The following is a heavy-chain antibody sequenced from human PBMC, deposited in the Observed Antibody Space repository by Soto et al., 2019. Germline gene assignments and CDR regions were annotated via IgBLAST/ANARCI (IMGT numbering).Heavy chain of an antibody. CDR2: IYYSGST. J-gene: IGHJ3*02. Sequence: LSLTCTVSGGSISSGGYYWSWIRQHPGKGLEWIGYIYYSGSTYYNPSLKSRVTISVDTSKNQFSLKLSSVTAADTAVYYCARVVPSIFGVGAFDIWGQGTMVTVSS. D-gene: IGHD3-3*02. CDR3: ARVVPSIFGVGAFDI. CDR1: GGSISSGGYY. V-gene: IGHV4-31*03.